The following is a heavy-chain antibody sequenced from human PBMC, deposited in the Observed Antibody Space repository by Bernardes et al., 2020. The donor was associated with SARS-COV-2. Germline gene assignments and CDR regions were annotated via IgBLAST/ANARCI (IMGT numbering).Heavy chain of an antibody. D-gene: IGHD3-22*01. CDR2: INHSGST. V-gene: IGHV4-34*01. CDR3: SRSYYYDSSGYYYDPRCYYSYGMDV. J-gene: IGHJ6*02. CDR1: GGSFSGYY. Sequence: SETLSLTCAVYGGSFSGYYWSWIRQPPGKGLEWIGEINHSGSTNYNPSLKSRVTIPVDTSKNQFSLKLSSVTAADTAVYYCSRSYYYDSSGYYYDPRCYYSYGMDVCGQGTTVTVSS.